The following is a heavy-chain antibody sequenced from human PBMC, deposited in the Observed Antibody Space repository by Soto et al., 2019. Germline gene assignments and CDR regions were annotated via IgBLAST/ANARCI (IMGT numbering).Heavy chain of an antibody. J-gene: IGHJ4*02. V-gene: IGHV4-59*01. CDR1: GGSINGYY. Sequence: QVHLQESGPGLVKPSETLSLTCTVSGGSINGYYWNWIRQTPGKGLEWLGYIYFSGSTHYNPSLKTRLTISLDTSKKQFSLTLSSVTAADTAVYYCARQEAVPGTPFDSWGQGTLVSVSS. CDR2: IYFSGST. D-gene: IGHD6-19*01. CDR3: ARQEAVPGTPFDS.